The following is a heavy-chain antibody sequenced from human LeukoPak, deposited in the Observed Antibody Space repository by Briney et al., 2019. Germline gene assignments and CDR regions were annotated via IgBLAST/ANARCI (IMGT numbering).Heavy chain of an antibody. V-gene: IGHV4-39*01. Sequence: SETLSLTCTVSAGSISSSSHHWGWIRQSPGKGLEWIGSIYYSGSTYYNPSLKSRVTISVDTSKNQFSLKLSSVTAADTAVYYCARSWDVWGQGTTVTVSS. J-gene: IGHJ6*02. CDR3: ARSWDV. CDR2: IYYSGST. CDR1: AGSISSSSHH.